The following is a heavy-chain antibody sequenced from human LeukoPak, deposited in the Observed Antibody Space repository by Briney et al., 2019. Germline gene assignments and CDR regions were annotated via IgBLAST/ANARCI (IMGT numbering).Heavy chain of an antibody. CDR3: AREWQGGIAAAGTRIEGDY. V-gene: IGHV3-7*01. Sequence: GGSLRLSCAVSGFSVSGYWMTWVRQAPGKGLEWVANIKQDGSEKNYVDSVRGRFTISRDNAENSLFLQMNSLRVEDTAVYYCAREWQGGIAAAGTRIEGDYWGQGTLVAISS. CDR2: IKQDGSEK. D-gene: IGHD6-13*01. J-gene: IGHJ4*02. CDR1: GFSVSGYW.